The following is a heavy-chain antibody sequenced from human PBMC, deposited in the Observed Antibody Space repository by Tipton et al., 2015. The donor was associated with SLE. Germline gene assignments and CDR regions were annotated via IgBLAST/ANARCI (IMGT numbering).Heavy chain of an antibody. D-gene: IGHD3-22*01. CDR3: ATAGSYYYDSSGYYPGYFQH. CDR2: INPNSGGT. CDR1: GYTFTGYY. V-gene: IGHV1-2*06. Sequence: QSGPEVKKPGASVKVSCKASGYTFTGYYMHWVRQAPGQGLEWMGRINPNSGGTNYAQKFQGRVTMTRDTSISTAYMELSRLRSDDTAVYYGATAGSYYYDSSGYYPGYFQHWGQGTLVTVSS. J-gene: IGHJ1*01.